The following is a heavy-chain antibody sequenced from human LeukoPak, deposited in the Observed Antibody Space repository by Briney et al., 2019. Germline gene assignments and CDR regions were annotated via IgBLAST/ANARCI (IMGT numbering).Heavy chain of an antibody. CDR1: GDSVSSNSTT. J-gene: IGHJ4*02. V-gene: IGHV6-1*01. CDR3: AREVPNYDSSGYYGHFDY. CDR2: TYYRSRWYN. Sequence: SQTLSLTCAISGDSVSSNSTTWNWIRQSPSRGLEWLGRTYYRSRWYNEYAVSVKSRITIDPGTPKNQLSLQLNSVTPEDTAVYYCAREVPNYDSSGYYGHFDYWGQGALVTVSS. D-gene: IGHD3-22*01.